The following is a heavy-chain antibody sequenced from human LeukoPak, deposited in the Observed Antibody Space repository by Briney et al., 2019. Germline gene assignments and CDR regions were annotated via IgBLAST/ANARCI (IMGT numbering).Heavy chain of an antibody. V-gene: IGHV1-46*01. J-gene: IGHJ4*02. CDR2: INPFGGTT. D-gene: IGHD6-13*01. Sequence: GASVKVSCKASGYTFTSYYMHWVRQAPGQGLEWMGAINPFGGTTSYAQKFQGRVTMTRDTSTTTVYMELSSLRSEDTAVYYCARDSRYSSSWYGSFDYWGQGTLVTVSS. CDR1: GYTFTSYY. CDR3: ARDSRYSSSWYGSFDY.